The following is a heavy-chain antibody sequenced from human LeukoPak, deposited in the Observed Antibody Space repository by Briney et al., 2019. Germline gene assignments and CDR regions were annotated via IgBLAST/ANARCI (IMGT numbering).Heavy chain of an antibody. CDR2: ISYDGSNK. CDR1: GFTFSSYA. CDR3: ARVRGDTATYYYYYGMDV. Sequence: GRSLRLSCAASGFTFSSYAMHWVRQAPGKGLEWVAVISYDGSNKYYADSVKGRFTISRDNSKNTLYLQMNSLRAEDTAVYYCARVRGDTATYYYYYGMDVWGQGTTVTVSS. J-gene: IGHJ6*02. D-gene: IGHD5-18*01. V-gene: IGHV3-30-3*01.